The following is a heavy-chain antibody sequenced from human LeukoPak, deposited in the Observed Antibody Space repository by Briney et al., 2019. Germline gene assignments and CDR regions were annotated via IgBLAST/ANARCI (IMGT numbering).Heavy chain of an antibody. CDR3: ARRPIGIYWFDP. CDR2: IYYSGNT. V-gene: IGHV4-34*01. Sequence: SETLSLTCAVDGGSFSGYYWSWIRQPPGKGLEWIGSIYYSGNTYYNASLKSQVSISINTSKNQFSLKLSSVTAADTAVYYCARRPIGIYWFDPWGQGTLVTVSS. D-gene: IGHD3-22*01. CDR1: GGSFSGYY. J-gene: IGHJ5*02.